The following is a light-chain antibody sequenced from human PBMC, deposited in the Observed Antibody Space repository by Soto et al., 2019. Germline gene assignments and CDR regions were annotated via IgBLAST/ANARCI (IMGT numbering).Light chain of an antibody. Sequence: ILLTQSPSSLSASVGDRVTITCRASQGIDTSLAWYQQKPGKAPKLLIYAPSNFQSGVPSRFSGRGSGTHFTLTISSLQPEDFATYYCQQLHGYPITFGQGTRLEI. CDR3: QQLHGYPIT. J-gene: IGKJ5*01. V-gene: IGKV1-9*01. CDR2: APS. CDR1: QGIDTS.